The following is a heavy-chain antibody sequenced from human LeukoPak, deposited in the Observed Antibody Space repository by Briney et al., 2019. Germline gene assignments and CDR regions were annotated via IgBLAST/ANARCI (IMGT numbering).Heavy chain of an antibody. D-gene: IGHD5-12*01. V-gene: IGHV1-2*02. J-gene: IGHJ6*03. Sequence: GESLKISCKGSGYTFTGYYMHWVRQAPGQGLEWMGWINPNSGGTNYAQKFQGRVTMTRDTSISTAYMELSRLRSDDTAVYYCARDLQRLTYYYMDVWGKGTTVTVSS. CDR1: GYTFTGYY. CDR2: INPNSGGT. CDR3: ARDLQRLTYYYMDV.